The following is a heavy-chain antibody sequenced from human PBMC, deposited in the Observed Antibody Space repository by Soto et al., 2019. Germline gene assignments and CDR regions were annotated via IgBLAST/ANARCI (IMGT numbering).Heavy chain of an antibody. Sequence: PSETLSLTCAVYGGSFSGYYWSWIRQPPGKGLEWIGEINHSGSTNYNPSLKSRVTISVDTSKNQFSLKLSSVTAADTAVYYCARQYDSSGYCDYWGQGTLVTVSS. D-gene: IGHD3-22*01. J-gene: IGHJ4*02. CDR2: INHSGST. V-gene: IGHV4-34*01. CDR3: ARQYDSSGYCDY. CDR1: GGSFSGYY.